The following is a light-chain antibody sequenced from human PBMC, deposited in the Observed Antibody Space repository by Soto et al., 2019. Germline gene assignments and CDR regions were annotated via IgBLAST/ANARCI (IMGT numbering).Light chain of an antibody. V-gene: IGKV3-20*01. CDR1: QTLSSRH. CDR2: GSS. Sequence: EIVLTQSPGTLSLSPGERATLSCRASQTLSSRHLAWYQQKPGQAPRLLIYGSSSRATDIPDRFSGSGSGTDFTLTISTLEPEDFAIYYCQQYGYSRTFGQGTKVEIK. J-gene: IGKJ1*01. CDR3: QQYGYSRT.